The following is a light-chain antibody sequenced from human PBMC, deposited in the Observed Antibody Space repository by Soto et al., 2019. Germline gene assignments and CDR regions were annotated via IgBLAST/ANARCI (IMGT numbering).Light chain of an antibody. Sequence: QSALTQPPSASGSPGQSVTISCTGTSSDVGGYNYVSWYQQHPGKAPKLMIYDVSKRPSGVPDRFSGSKSGNTASLTVSGLQADDEADYYCSSYAGIPNLVFGPGSKVTVL. CDR3: SSYAGIPNLV. CDR2: DVS. V-gene: IGLV2-8*01. J-gene: IGLJ1*01. CDR1: SSDVGGYNY.